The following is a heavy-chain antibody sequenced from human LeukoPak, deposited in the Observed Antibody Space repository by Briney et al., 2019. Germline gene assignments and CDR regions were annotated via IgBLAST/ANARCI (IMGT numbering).Heavy chain of an antibody. J-gene: IGHJ3*02. D-gene: IGHD3-10*01. Sequence: GGSLRLSCAASGFTFSSYGMNWVRQAPGKGLEWVSFISSSSSYTYYADSVRGRFTISRDNAGSSVNLRMNSLRAEDTAVYYCAREPFSMARESTRNAFDIWGQGTMVTVSS. V-gene: IGHV3-21*01. CDR3: AREPFSMARESTRNAFDI. CDR1: GFTFSSYG. CDR2: ISSSSSYT.